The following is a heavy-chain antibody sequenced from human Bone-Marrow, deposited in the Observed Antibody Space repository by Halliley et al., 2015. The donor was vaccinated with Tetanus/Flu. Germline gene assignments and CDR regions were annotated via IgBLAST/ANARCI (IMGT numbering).Heavy chain of an antibody. V-gene: IGHV1-46*01. CDR1: GYTFTGYY. D-gene: IGHD5-12*01. CDR2: VHPGGGRT. J-gene: IGHJ4*02. Sequence: QLVQSGAEVKMPGASVKVSCKASGYTFTGYYIHWVRQAPGQGFEWVGVVHPGGGRTAYAQKFQGRLTMTTDTATSTAYMELRSLRSDDTAVYYCARREMAIVTFFDLWGQGSLVTVSS. CDR3: ARREMAIVTFFDL.